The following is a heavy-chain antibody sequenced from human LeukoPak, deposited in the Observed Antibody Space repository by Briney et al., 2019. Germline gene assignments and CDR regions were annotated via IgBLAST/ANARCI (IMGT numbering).Heavy chain of an antibody. V-gene: IGHV4-59*12. CDR1: GGSISSYY. D-gene: IGHD3-10*01. CDR3: ARGRITMVRGVTRGNWFDP. J-gene: IGHJ5*02. Sequence: SETLSLTCTVSGGSISSYYWSWIRQPPGKGLEWIGYIYYSGSTNYNPSLKSRVTISVDTSKNQFSLKLSSVTAADTAVYYCARGRITMVRGVTRGNWFDPWGQGTLVTVSS. CDR2: IYYSGST.